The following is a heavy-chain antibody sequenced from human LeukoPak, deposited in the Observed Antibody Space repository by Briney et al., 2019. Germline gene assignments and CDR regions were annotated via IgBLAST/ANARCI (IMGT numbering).Heavy chain of an antibody. CDR2: ISYDRSNK. J-gene: IGHJ4*02. D-gene: IGHD3-16*01. V-gene: IGHV3-30*18. CDR3: AKVRWGSDNALDS. Sequence: GGSLRLSCAASGFNFSNYGMHWVRQAPGKGLEWVAVISYDRSNKYYADSVKGRITISRDNSMNTLYLQMNSLRAEDTAVYYCAKVRWGSDNALDSWGQGTLVTGSS. CDR1: GFNFSNYG.